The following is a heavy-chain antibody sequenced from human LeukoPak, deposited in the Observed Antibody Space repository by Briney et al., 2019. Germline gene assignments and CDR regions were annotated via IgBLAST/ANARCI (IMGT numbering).Heavy chain of an antibody. J-gene: IGHJ4*02. V-gene: IGHV3-33*01. Sequence: GGSLRLSCAASGFTFSSYGMHWVRQAPGKGLEWVAVIWYDGSNKYYADSVKGRFTISRDNAKNSLYLQMNSLRAEDTAVYYCARDRPPVVIWGQGTLVTVSS. CDR2: IWYDGSNK. CDR3: ARDRPPVVI. D-gene: IGHD2-15*01. CDR1: GFTFSSYG.